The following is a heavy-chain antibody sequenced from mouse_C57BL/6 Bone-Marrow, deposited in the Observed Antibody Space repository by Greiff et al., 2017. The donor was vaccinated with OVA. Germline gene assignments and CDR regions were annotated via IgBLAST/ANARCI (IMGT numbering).Heavy chain of an antibody. J-gene: IGHJ3*01. CDR3: ESGPLGAFAY. V-gene: IGHV5-6*01. Sequence: EVKLVESGGDLVKPGGSLKLSCAASGFTFSSYGMSWVRQTPDKRLEWVATISSGGSYTYYPDSVKGRFTISRDNAKNTLYLQMSSLRSGDTAMYYCESGPLGAFAYWGKGTLVTVSA. CDR1: GFTFSSYG. CDR2: ISSGGSYT.